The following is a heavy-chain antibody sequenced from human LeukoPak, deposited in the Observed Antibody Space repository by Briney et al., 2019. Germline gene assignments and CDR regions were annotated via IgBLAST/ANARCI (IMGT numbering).Heavy chain of an antibody. J-gene: IGHJ4*02. D-gene: IGHD4-23*01. CDR2: IYPGDADT. CDR1: GYIFTSYW. Sequence: GESLKISCKGSGYIFTSYWIAWVRQMPGKGLEWMGIIYPGDADTKYSPSFQGQVTISADKSISTAYLQWSSLKASDTAMYYCARRDYGGKHFDYWGQGILLTVSS. CDR3: ARRDYGGKHFDY. V-gene: IGHV5-51*01.